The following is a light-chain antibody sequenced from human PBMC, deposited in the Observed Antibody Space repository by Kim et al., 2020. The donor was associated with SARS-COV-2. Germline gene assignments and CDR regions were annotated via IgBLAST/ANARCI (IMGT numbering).Light chain of an antibody. Sequence: SVALGRTARITCEGNNMGSKNVDWYQQQAGQAPMLVIYRDTNRPPGIPDRYSGSNSGNTATLTISRAQAGDEADYYCQVWDSSTWVFGGGTQLTVL. J-gene: IGLJ3*02. CDR3: QVWDSSTWV. CDR2: RDT. CDR1: NMGSKN. V-gene: IGLV3-9*01.